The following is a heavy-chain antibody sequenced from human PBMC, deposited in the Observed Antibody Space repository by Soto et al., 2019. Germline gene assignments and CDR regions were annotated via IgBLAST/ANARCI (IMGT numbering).Heavy chain of an antibody. CDR1: GGTFSTYA. V-gene: IGHV1-69*12. J-gene: IGHJ6*02. Sequence: QVQLVQSGAEVKKPGSSVMVSCKASGGTFSTYAISWVRQAPGQGLEWMGGIIPIFGTASYAQKFQGRVTITADESTSTAYMELRSLTSEDTAVYYCARSLGLEYYYGMDVWGQGNTVTVS. CDR2: IIPIFGTA. D-gene: IGHD1-1*01. CDR3: ARSLGLEYYYGMDV.